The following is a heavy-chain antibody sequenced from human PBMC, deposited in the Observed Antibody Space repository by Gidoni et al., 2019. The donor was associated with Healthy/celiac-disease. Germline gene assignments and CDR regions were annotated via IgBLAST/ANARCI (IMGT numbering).Heavy chain of an antibody. V-gene: IGHV3-23*01. CDR3: AKGIAVAGTVDY. CDR2: ISGSGGCT. J-gene: IGHJ4*02. Sequence: EVQLLESGGGLVQPGGSLRLSWSASGFTFSCYAMRCVRQAPGKGMEWVSAISGSGGCTYYADSVKGRSTISRDNSKNTLYLQMNSLRAEDTAVYYCAKGIAVAGTVDYWGQGTLVTVSS. D-gene: IGHD6-19*01. CDR1: GFTFSCYA.